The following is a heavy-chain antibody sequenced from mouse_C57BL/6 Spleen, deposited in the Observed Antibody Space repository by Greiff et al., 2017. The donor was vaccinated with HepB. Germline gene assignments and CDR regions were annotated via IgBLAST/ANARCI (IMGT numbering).Heavy chain of an antibody. CDR3: ARGPLYYGSSREFAY. CDR2: INPNNGGT. D-gene: IGHD1-1*01. CDR1: GYTFTDYN. V-gene: IGHV1-22*01. J-gene: IGHJ3*01. Sequence: EVQLKQSGPELVKPGASVKMSCKASGYTFTDYNMHWVKQSHGKSLEWIGYINPNNGGTSYNQKFKGKATMTVNKSSSTAYMELRSLTSEDSAGSYCARGPLYYGSSREFAYWGQGTLVTVSA.